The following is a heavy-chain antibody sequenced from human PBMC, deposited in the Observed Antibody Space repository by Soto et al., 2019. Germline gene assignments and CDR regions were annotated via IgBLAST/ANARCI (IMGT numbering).Heavy chain of an antibody. D-gene: IGHD1-26*01. CDR2: IYPGDSDT. CDR3: ARLGGLGGDPPYYFDY. Sequence: GESLKISCKGSGYSFTSYWIGWVRQMPGKGLEWMGIIYPGDSDTRYSPSFQGQVTISADKSISTAYLQWSSLKASDTAMYYCARLGGLGGDPPYYFDYWGQGTLVTVSS. CDR1: GYSFTSYW. J-gene: IGHJ4*02. V-gene: IGHV5-51*01.